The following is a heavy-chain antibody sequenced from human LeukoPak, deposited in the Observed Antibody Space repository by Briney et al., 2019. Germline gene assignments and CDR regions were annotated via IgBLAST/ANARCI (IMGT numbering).Heavy chain of an antibody. J-gene: IGHJ4*02. Sequence: GRSLRLSCAASGFTFSSYGMHWVRQAPGKGLEWVAVISSDGSNQDHGDSVKGRLTISRDNSKNTLYLQMNSLRPDDTAVYYCASGASSGWYYFDYWGQGTLVTVSS. V-gene: IGHV3-30*03. CDR2: ISSDGSNQ. CDR3: ASGASSGWYYFDY. CDR1: GFTFSSYG. D-gene: IGHD6-19*01.